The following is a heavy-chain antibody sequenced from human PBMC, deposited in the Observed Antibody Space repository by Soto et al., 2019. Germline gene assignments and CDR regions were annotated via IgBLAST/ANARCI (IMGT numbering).Heavy chain of an antibody. Sequence: SQTLSLTCVISGDSVSSNSACWNWIRQSPSRGLQWLGRIYYRSKWFHDYAASVESRMAIKPDTSRNQFSLQLNYVTPEDTAVYYCARVHCSAGTCLDGLDFWGQGTTVTVSS. CDR1: GDSVSSNSAC. V-gene: IGHV6-1*01. D-gene: IGHD2-15*01. CDR3: ARVHCSAGTCLDGLDF. CDR2: IYYRSKWFH. J-gene: IGHJ6*02.